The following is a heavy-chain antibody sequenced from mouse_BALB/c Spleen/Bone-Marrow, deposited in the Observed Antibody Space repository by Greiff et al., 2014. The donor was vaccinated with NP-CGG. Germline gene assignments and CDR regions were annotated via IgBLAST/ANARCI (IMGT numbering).Heavy chain of an antibody. J-gene: IGHJ4*01. Sequence: VQLQQPGTVLARPGASVKMSCKASGYTFTSYWMHWVKQRPGQGLEWIGAIYPGNSDTSYNQKFKGKAKLTAVTSTSTAYMELSCLTKEDSAVYYCTRFITAVLATRAIDYWGQGSSVTVSS. D-gene: IGHD1-1*01. CDR2: IYPGNSDT. CDR3: TRFITAVLATRAIDY. CDR1: GYTFTSYW. V-gene: IGHV1-5*01.